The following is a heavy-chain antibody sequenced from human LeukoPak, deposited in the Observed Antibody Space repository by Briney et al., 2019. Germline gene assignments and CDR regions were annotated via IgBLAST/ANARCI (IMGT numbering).Heavy chain of an antibody. V-gene: IGHV4-34*01. CDR1: GGSFSGYC. D-gene: IGHD6-13*01. J-gene: IGHJ5*02. CDR3: ARGRTGYSSSWVFDP. Sequence: SETLSLTCAVYGGSFSGYCWSWIRQPPGKGLEWIGEINHSGSTNYNPSLKSRVTISVDTSKNQFSLKLSSVTAADTAVYYCARGRTGYSSSWVFDPWGQGTLVTVSS. CDR2: INHSGST.